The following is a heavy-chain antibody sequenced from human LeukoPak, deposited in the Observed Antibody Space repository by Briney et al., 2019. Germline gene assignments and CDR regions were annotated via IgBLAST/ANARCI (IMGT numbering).Heavy chain of an antibody. J-gene: IGHJ4*02. V-gene: IGHV3-74*03. CDR2: INRDGSTT. CDR3: ARDKKSGESSEIDY. D-gene: IGHD3-10*01. Sequence: GGSLRLSCAASGFTFSNYWVHWVRQAPGKGLMWVSRINRDGSTTKYADSVKGRFTVSRDNAKNTLNLQMNSLRAEDTAVYYCARDKKSGESSEIDYWGQGTLVTVSS. CDR1: GFTFSNYW.